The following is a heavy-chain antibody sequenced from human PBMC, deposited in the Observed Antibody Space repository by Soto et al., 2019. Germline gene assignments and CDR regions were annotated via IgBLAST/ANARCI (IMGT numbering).Heavy chain of an antibody. CDR3: ARQDFGVVIITVYYYGMDV. V-gene: IGHV1-2*02. CDR2: INPNSGGT. Sequence: GASVKVSCKASGYTFTGYYMHWVRQAPGQGLEWMGWINPNSGGTNYAQKFQGRVTMTRDTSIGTAYMELSRLRSDDTAVYYCARQDFGVVIITVYYYGMDVWGQGTTVTVSS. CDR1: GYTFTGYY. D-gene: IGHD3-3*01. J-gene: IGHJ6*02.